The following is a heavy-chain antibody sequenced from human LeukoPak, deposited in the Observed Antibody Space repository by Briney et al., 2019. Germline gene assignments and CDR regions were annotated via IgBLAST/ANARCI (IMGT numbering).Heavy chain of an antibody. J-gene: IGHJ3*02. Sequence: GGSLRLSCAASGFTFSEYYMSWIRQAPGKGLEWVSYISSSGSDKFYADSVKGRFTVSRDNSKNSLYLQMNSLRTEDTALYYCAKDIGISSGIWGQGTMVTVSS. D-gene: IGHD1-26*01. CDR2: ISSSGSDK. CDR1: GFTFSEYY. V-gene: IGHV3-11*01. CDR3: AKDIGISSGI.